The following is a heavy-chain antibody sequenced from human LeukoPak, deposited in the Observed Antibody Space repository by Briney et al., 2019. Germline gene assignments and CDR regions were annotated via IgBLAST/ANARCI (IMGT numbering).Heavy chain of an antibody. Sequence: PGGSLRLSCAASGFTVSSNYMSWVRQAPGKGLEWVSVIYSGGSTYYADSVKGRFTISRDNSKNTLYLQMNSLRAEDTAVYYCARVGYGDYCYYYGMDVWGQGTTVTVSS. CDR1: GFTVSSNY. CDR3: ARVGYGDYCYYYGMDV. V-gene: IGHV3-53*01. D-gene: IGHD4-17*01. J-gene: IGHJ6*02. CDR2: IYSGGST.